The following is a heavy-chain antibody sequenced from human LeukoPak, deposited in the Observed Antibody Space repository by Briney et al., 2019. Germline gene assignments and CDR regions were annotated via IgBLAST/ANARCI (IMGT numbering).Heavy chain of an antibody. J-gene: IGHJ6*02. CDR3: ARNPTEGDGHYYGMDV. CDR2: ISYDGTYK. Sequence: QPGTSLRLSCAASGFRFSSHPMHWVRQAPGKGLEWVAVISYDGTYKYYADSVKGRFTISRDNSKNTLYLHMNNLRGDDTSVCYCARNPTEGDGHYYGMDVWGQGTTVTVSS. CDR1: GFRFSSHP. V-gene: IGHV3-30-3*01. D-gene: IGHD5-24*01.